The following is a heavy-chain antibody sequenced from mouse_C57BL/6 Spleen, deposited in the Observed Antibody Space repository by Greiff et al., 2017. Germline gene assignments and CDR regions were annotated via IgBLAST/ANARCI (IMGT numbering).Heavy chain of an antibody. D-gene: IGHD3-3*01. CDR1: GYTFTDYN. CDR3: ALGGGAMDY. Sequence: EVKLVESGPELVKPGASVKIPCKASGYTFTDYNMDWVKQSHGKSLEWIGDINPNNGGTIYNQKFKGKATLTVDKSSSTAYMELRSLTSEDTAVYYCALGGGAMDYWGQGTSVTVSS. CDR2: INPNNGGT. V-gene: IGHV1-18*01. J-gene: IGHJ4*01.